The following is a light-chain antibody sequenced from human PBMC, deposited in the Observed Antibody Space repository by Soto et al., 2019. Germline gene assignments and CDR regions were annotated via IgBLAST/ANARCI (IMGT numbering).Light chain of an antibody. J-gene: IGKJ3*01. CDR2: YAS. CDR1: ESVHRN. CDR3: QHYNNWPPT. V-gene: IGKV3-15*01. Sequence: EMVMTQSPATLSVSPGERVTLSCRASESVHRNLAWYQQTPGQGPSLLIYYASTRATDVPDRFTGSGSGTEFTLTIISLQSEDCGVYHCQHYNNWPPTFGPGTKVEIK.